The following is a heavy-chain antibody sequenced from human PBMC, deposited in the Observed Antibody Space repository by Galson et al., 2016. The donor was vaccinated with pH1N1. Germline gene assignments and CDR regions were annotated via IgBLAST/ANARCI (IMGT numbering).Heavy chain of an antibody. D-gene: IGHD3-10*01. CDR1: GYTFIVHY. CDR2: INPNSGGT. V-gene: IGHV1-2*02. Sequence: SVKVSCKASGYTFIVHYIHWARQAPGHGLEWMGWINPNSGGTNYAQNFQGRVTLTRDTSINTAYMELSSLTSDDTAVYYRATGSGNSWFDPWGQGTLVTVSS. J-gene: IGHJ5*02. CDR3: ATGSGNSWFDP.